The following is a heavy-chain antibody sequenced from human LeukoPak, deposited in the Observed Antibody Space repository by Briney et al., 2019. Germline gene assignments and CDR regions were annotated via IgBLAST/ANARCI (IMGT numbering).Heavy chain of an antibody. CDR2: ISSSSSYI. CDR3: ARDPESGYDIYMDV. CDR1: AFTFSSYS. J-gene: IGHJ6*03. Sequence: GESRRLSCAASAFTFSSYSMDWVRQPAGKWLEWVSSISSSSSYIYYADSVKGRFTISRDNAKNSLYLQMNSLRAEDTAVYYCARDPESGYDIYMDVWGKGTTVTVSS. D-gene: IGHD5-12*01. V-gene: IGHV3-21*01.